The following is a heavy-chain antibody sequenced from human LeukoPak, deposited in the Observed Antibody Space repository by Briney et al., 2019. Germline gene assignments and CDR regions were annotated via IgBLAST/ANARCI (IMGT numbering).Heavy chain of an antibody. D-gene: IGHD3-22*01. J-gene: IGHJ4*02. V-gene: IGHV3-7*01. CDR3: GRDGDTSGYSD. CDR2: IKQDGSEK. CDR1: GFTFSSYW. Sequence: GGSLRLSCAASGFTFSSYWMSWVRQAPGKGLEWVANIKQDGSEKYYVDSVRGRFTISRDNAKNSLYLQMNSLRAEDTAVYYCGRDGDTSGYSDWGQGTLVTVSS.